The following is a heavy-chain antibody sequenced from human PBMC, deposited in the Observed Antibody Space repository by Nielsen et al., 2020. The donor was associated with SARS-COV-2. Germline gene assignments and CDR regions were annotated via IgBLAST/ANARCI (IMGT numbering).Heavy chain of an antibody. V-gene: IGHV3-23*01. J-gene: IGHJ4*02. D-gene: IGHD2-15*01. CDR3: AKDGRGLIEYREAMTL. CDR2: ISGSGGST. CDR1: GFTFSSYA. Sequence: GASLQISCAASGFTFSSYAMSWVRQAPGKGLEWVSAISGSGGSTYYADSVKGRFTISRDNSKNTLYLQMNSLRAEDTAVYYCAKDGRGLIEYREAMTLWGQGTLVTVSS.